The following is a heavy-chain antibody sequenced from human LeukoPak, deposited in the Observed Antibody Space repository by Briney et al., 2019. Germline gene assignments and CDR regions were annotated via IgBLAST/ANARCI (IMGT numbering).Heavy chain of an antibody. D-gene: IGHD4-23*01. CDR2: INHSGST. CDR3: ARHTPVATPYYFDY. J-gene: IGHJ4*02. CDR1: GGSFSGYY. V-gene: IGHV4-34*01. Sequence: PSETLSLTCAVYGGSFSGYYWSWIRQPPGKGLEWIGEINHSGSTNYNPSLKSRVTISVDTSKNQFSLKLSSVTAADTAVYYCARHTPVATPYYFDYWGQGTLVTVSS.